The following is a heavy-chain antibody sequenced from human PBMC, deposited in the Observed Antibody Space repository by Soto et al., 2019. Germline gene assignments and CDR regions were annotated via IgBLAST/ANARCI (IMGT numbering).Heavy chain of an antibody. CDR1: GGYIRGGDYY. Sequence: SETMSLTWTVSGGYIRGGDYYWSWIHQPPGKGLEWIGYIYYSGSTYYNPSLKSRVTISVDTSKNQFSLKLSSVTAADTAVYYCARLGQWERPYYNYYVMAVRGQGTTVTGSS. CDR3: ARLGQWERPYYNYYVMAV. CDR2: IYYSGST. V-gene: IGHV4-30-4*01. D-gene: IGHD1-26*01. J-gene: IGHJ6*02.